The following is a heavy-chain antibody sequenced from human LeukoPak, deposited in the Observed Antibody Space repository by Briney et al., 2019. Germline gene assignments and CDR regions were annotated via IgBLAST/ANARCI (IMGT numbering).Heavy chain of an antibody. D-gene: IGHD2-2*01. CDR3: ARALYHTFDY. CDR2: INPSAGST. CDR1: GYTFTTYY. J-gene: IGHJ4*02. Sequence: ASVKVSCKTSGYTFTTYYMHWVRQAPGRGLEWMGIINPSAGSTSCAQKFQGRVTMTTDTSTSTAYMELRSLRSDDTAVYYCARALYHTFDYWGQGTLVTVSS. V-gene: IGHV1-46*01.